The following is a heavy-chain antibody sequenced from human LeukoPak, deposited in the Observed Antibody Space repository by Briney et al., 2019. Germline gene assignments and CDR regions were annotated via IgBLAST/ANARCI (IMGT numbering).Heavy chain of an antibody. CDR1: GGSISSSSYY. J-gene: IGHJ4*02. D-gene: IGHD6-13*01. CDR2: IYYSGST. V-gene: IGHV4-39*01. CDR3: ARATGSIAAATSYYFDY. Sequence: SETLSLTCTVSGGSISSSSYYWGWIRQPPGKGLEWIGSIYYSGSTYYNPSLKSRVTISVDTSKNQFSLKLSSVTAADTAVYYCARATGSIAAATSYYFDYWGQGTLVIVSS.